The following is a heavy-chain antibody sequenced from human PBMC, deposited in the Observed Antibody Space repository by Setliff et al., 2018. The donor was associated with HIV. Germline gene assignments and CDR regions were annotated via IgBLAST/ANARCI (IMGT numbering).Heavy chain of an antibody. CDR1: GGSISSYY. CDR2: IYYSGST. D-gene: IGHD2-8*01. Sequence: SETLSLTCTVSGGSISSYYWSWIRQPPGKGLEWIGKIYYSGSTYYNPSLKSRVTISVDTSENQFSLRLNSVTAADTAVYYCARYHRDPNVDPWGQGTLVTVSS. CDR3: ARYHRDPNVDP. V-gene: IGHV4-59*04. J-gene: IGHJ5*02.